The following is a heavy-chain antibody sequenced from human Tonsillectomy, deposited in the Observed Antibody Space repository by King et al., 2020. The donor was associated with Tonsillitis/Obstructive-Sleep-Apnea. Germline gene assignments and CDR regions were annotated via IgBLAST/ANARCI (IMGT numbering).Heavy chain of an antibody. V-gene: IGHV4-31*03. D-gene: IGHD1-1*01. Sequence: VQLQESGPGLVKPSQTLSLTCSVSGDSISSGGYYWTWIRQHPGKGLEWNGYIYYSGTAYYNPSLKSRVILSVDTSKNQFSLKLNSVTAADTAVYYCVRAARRIQLESHTPYDHWGDGILVTVSS. CDR3: VRAARRIQLESHTPYDH. J-gene: IGHJ5*02. CDR2: IYYSGTA. CDR1: GDSISSGGYY.